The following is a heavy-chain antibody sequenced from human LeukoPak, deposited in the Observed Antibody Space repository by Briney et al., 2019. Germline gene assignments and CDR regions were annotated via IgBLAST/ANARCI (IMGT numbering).Heavy chain of an antibody. CDR1: GDSMSSFY. D-gene: IGHD3-10*02. CDR3: AELGITMIGGV. CDR2: IYYSGST. V-gene: IGHV4-59*01. J-gene: IGHJ6*04. Sequence: PSETLSLTCTVSGDSMSSFYWSWLRQPPGKGLEWIGYIYYSGSTNYNPSLKSRVTISIDTSKNQFSLKLNSLTAADTAVYYCAELGITMIGGVWGKGTTVTISS.